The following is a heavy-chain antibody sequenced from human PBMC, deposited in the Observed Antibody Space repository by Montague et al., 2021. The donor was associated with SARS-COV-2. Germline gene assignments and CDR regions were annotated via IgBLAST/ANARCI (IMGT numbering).Heavy chain of an antibody. J-gene: IGHJ3*02. D-gene: IGHD3-22*01. CDR3: ARVQGITMIVVAIGAFDI. V-gene: IGHV4-31*03. CDR2: IYYSGST. Sequence: TLSLTCTVSGGSISSGGYYWSWIRQHPGKSLEWIGYIYYSGSTYYNPSLKSRVTISVDTSKNQFSLKLSSVTAADTAVHYCARVQGITMIVVAIGAFDIWGQGTMVTVSS. CDR1: GGSISSGGYY.